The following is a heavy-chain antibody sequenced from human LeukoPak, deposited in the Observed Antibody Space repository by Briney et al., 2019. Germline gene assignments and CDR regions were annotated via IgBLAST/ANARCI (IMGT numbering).Heavy chain of an antibody. Sequence: GGSLRLSCAASGFVFSVYEMNWVRRAPGKGLEWVSYISLRGNNIYYADSVKGRFIISRDDDKKSLYLQLNSLRVEDTAVYYCARGGAFDTWGRGTMVTVSS. V-gene: IGHV3-48*03. CDR3: ARGGAFDT. CDR2: ISLRGNNI. J-gene: IGHJ3*02. CDR1: GFVFSVYE. D-gene: IGHD1-26*01.